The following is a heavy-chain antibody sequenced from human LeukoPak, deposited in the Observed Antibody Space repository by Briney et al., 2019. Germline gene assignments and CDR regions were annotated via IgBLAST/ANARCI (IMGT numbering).Heavy chain of an antibody. CDR3: ARSLGATTPYYYYMDV. CDR2: IIPIFGTA. Sequence: SVKVSCKASGGTFSSYAISWVRQAPGQGLEWMGGIIPIFGTANYAQKFQGRVTITADESTSTAYMELSSLRSEDTAVYYCARSLGATTPYYYYMDVWGKGTTVTISS. V-gene: IGHV1-69*13. CDR1: GGTFSSYA. J-gene: IGHJ6*03. D-gene: IGHD1-26*01.